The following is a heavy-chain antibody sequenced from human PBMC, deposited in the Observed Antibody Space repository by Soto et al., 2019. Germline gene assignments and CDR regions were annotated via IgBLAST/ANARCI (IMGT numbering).Heavy chain of an antibody. CDR3: ARDQSNLRHYGMDV. J-gene: IGHJ6*02. CDR2: IKQDGSEK. V-gene: IGHV3-7*01. D-gene: IGHD5-12*01. Sequence: PGGSLRLSCAASGFTFSSYWMSWVRQAPGKGLEWVANIKQDGSEKYYVDSVKGRFTISRDNAKNSLYLQMNSLRAEDTAVYYCARDQSNLRHYGMDVWGQGTTVTVSS. CDR1: GFTFSSYW.